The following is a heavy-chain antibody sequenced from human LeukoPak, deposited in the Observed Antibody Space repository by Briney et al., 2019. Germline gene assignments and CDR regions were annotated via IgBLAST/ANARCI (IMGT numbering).Heavy chain of an antibody. CDR2: IRYDGTKK. V-gene: IGHV3-30*02. D-gene: IGHD4-17*01. CDR1: GLTFSSYA. J-gene: IGHJ6*04. CDR3: AKELNDHVDYFYMVV. Sequence: GGSLRLSCAASGLTFSSYAMHWVRQAPGKGLDWVAFIRYDGTKKYCADSVKGRFTVSRDNSKNTPYLQMNSLRAEDTAVYYCAKELNDHVDYFYMVVWGKGATVTVSS.